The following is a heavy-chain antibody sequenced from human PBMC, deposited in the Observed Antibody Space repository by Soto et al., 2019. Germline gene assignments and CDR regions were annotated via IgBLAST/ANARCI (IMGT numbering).Heavy chain of an antibody. CDR2: INHSGST. CDR1: GGSFSGYY. D-gene: IGHD3-16*02. CDR3: ARVSDYIWGSYRPYYFDY. J-gene: IGHJ4*02. V-gene: IGHV4-34*01. Sequence: SETLSLTCAVYGGSFSGYYWSWIRQPPGKGLEWIGEINHSGSTNYNPSLKSRVTISVDTSKNQFSLKLSSVTAADTAVYYCARVSDYIWGSYRPYYFDYWGQGTLVTVSS.